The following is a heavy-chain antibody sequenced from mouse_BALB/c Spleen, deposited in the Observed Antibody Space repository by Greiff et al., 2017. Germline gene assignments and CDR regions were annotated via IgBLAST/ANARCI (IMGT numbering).Heavy chain of an antibody. CDR2: IYPYNGGT. J-gene: IGHJ2*01. D-gene: IGHD1-1*01. Sequence: VQLQQSGPELVKPGASVKISCKASGYTFTDYNMHWVKQSHGKSLEWIGYIYPYNGGTGYNQKFKGKAKLTAVTSTSTAYMELSSLTNEDSAVYYCKGSSYGHWGQGTTLTVSS. CDR1: GYTFTDYN. V-gene: IGHV1S29*02. CDR3: KGSSYGH.